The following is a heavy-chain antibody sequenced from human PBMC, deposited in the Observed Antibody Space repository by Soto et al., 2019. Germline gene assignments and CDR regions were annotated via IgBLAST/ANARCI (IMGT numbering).Heavy chain of an antibody. D-gene: IGHD2-21*02. V-gene: IGHV1-69*06. J-gene: IGHJ4*02. CDR3: ARAEPRVVTATPHFDY. CDR1: GGTFSSYA. Sequence: QVQLVQSGAEVKKPGSSVKVSCKASGGTFSSYAISWVRQAPGQGLEWMGGIIPIFGTANYAQKFQGRVTLTADKSTSTAYMELSSLRSEDTAVYYCARAEPRVVTATPHFDYWGQGTLVTVSS. CDR2: IIPIFGTA.